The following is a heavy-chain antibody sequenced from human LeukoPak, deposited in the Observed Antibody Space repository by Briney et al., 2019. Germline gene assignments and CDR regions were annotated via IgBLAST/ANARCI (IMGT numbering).Heavy chain of an antibody. V-gene: IGHV1-8*03. CDR2: MNPNSGNT. CDR3: ARGGGNPILYHYYYMDV. D-gene: IGHD4-23*01. CDR1: GYTFTIYD. Sequence: AASVKVSCKASGYTFTIYDINWVRQATGQGLEWMGWMNPNSGNTGYAQKFQGRVTITRNTSISTAYMELSSLRSEDTAVYYCARGGGNPILYHYYYMDVWGKGTTVTVSS. J-gene: IGHJ6*03.